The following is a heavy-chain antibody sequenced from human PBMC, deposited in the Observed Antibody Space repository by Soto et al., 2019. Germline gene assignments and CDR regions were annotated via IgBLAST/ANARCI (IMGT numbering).Heavy chain of an antibody. J-gene: IGHJ4*02. CDR1: GFSLSSTRMG. V-gene: IGHV2-26*01. CDR3: ARIRTGQWLGGFDY. CDR2: IFWNDEK. D-gene: IGHD6-19*01. Sequence: QVTLKESGPVLVKPTETFTLTCTVSGFSLSSTRMGVSWIRQPPGKALEWLAHIFWNDEKSYSTSLKTRLTIFKHTSKSQVVLTMTNMDPVDTATYYCARIRTGQWLGGFDYWGQGTLVTVSS.